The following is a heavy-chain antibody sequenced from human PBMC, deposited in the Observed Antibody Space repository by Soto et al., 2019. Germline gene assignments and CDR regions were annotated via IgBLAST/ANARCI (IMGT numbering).Heavy chain of an antibody. J-gene: IGHJ4*02. D-gene: IGHD3-22*01. Sequence: SETLSLTCGVSGGSISSSNWWTWVRQPPGKGLEWIGEIYHSGSTNYTPSLKSRVTMSIDKSKNRFSLKLSSVTAADTAVYYCARGGVDSNNYYFDYWGQGTLVTVSS. V-gene: IGHV4-4*02. CDR1: GGSISSSNW. CDR3: ARGGVDSNNYYFDY. CDR2: IYHSGST.